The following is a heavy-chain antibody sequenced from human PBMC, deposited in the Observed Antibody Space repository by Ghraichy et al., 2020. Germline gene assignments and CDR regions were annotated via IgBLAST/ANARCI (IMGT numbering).Heavy chain of an antibody. J-gene: IGHJ6*02. CDR2: INGDGSST. CDR3: ASSFTYPYALDV. D-gene: IGHD3-16*01. CDR1: GFTLSSYW. V-gene: IGHV3-74*01. Sequence: LSLTCAASGFTLSSYWMHWVRQAPGKGLLWVSRINGDGSSTSYVESVKGRFTISRDNAKNTLYLQMNSLRGEDTAVYYCASSFTYPYALDVWGQGTTVTVSS.